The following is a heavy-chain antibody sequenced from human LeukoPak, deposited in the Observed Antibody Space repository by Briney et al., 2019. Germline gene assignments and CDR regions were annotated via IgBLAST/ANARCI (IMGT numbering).Heavy chain of an antibody. V-gene: IGHV3-53*01. J-gene: IGHJ4*02. CDR2: ISSGGNT. CDR1: EFTVSRNY. CDR3: ARVNVCPRCHFDY. Sequence: PGGSLRLSCAASEFTVSRNYMSWVRQAPGRGLEWVSVISSGGNTYYTDSVKGRFTISRDNSKNTLYLQMSSLRVEDTDVDYCARVNVCPRCHFDYWGQGTLVTVSS. D-gene: IGHD3-16*01.